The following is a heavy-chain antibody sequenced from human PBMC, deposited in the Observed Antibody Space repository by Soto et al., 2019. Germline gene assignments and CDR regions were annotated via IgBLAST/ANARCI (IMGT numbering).Heavy chain of an antibody. CDR3: ARDDRGYCSGGSCYHAFDI. Sequence: QVQLVQSGAEVKKPGSSVNVSCKASGGTFSSYTISWVRQAPGQGLEWMGRIIPILGIANYAQKFQGRVTITAYKSTSTAYVELSSLRSEDTAVYYCARDDRGYCSGGSCYHAFDIWGQGTMVTVSS. CDR2: IIPILGIA. D-gene: IGHD2-15*01. CDR1: GGTFSSYT. V-gene: IGHV1-69*08. J-gene: IGHJ3*02.